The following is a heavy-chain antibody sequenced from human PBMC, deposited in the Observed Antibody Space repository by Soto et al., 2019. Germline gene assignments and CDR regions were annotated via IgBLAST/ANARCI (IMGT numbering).Heavy chain of an antibody. CDR1: GGSISSGGYY. CDR3: ASYYDSSGYYPRWFDP. D-gene: IGHD3-22*01. J-gene: IGHJ5*02. V-gene: IGHV4-31*03. CDR2: IYYSGST. Sequence: SETLSLTCTVSGGSISSGGYYWSWLRQHPGKGLEWIGYIYYSGSTYYNPSLKSRVTISVDTSKNQCSLKLSSVTAADTAVYYCASYYDSSGYYPRWFDPWGQGTLVTVSS.